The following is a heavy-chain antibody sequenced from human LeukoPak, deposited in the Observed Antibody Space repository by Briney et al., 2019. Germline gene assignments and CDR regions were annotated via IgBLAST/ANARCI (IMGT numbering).Heavy chain of an antibody. CDR2: TYYRSKWYN. V-gene: IGHV6-1*01. J-gene: IGHJ2*01. Sequence: SQTLSLTCAISGDSVSSNSAAWNWIRQSPSRGLEWLGRTYYRSKWYNDYAVSVKSRITINPDTSKNQFSLQLNSVTPEDTAVYYCAREENPPGGSYSDWYFDLWGRGTLVTVSS. D-gene: IGHD1-26*01. CDR3: AREENPPGGSYSDWYFDL. CDR1: GDSVSSNSAA.